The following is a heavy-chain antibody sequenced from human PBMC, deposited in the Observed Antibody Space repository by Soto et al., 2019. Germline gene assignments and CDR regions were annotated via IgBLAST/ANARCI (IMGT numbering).Heavy chain of an antibody. CDR2: INHSGST. V-gene: IGHV4-34*01. Sequence: QVQLQQWGAGLLKPSETLSLTCAVYGGSFSGYYWSWIRQPPGKGLEWIGEINHSGSTNYNPSLKSRVTISVDTSKNQCSLKLSSVTAADTAVYYCARGPLYCSGGSCYSRFVYWGQGTLVTVSS. CDR1: GGSFSGYY. J-gene: IGHJ4*02. CDR3: ARGPLYCSGGSCYSRFVY. D-gene: IGHD2-15*01.